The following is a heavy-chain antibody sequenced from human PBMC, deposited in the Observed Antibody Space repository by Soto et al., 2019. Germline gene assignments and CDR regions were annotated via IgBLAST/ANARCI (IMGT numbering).Heavy chain of an antibody. D-gene: IGHD3-22*01. CDR2: IYYTGST. J-gene: IGHJ5*02. CDR3: AREAGYYDSSGNNWFDP. Sequence: SETLSLTCTVSGGSINNHYWSWIRQPPGKGLEWIGYIYYTGSTNYNPSLKSRVTVSVDTSNNQFSLKLSSVTAADTALYYCAREAGYYDSSGNNWFDPWGQGTLVTVSS. V-gene: IGHV4-59*11. CDR1: GGSINNHY.